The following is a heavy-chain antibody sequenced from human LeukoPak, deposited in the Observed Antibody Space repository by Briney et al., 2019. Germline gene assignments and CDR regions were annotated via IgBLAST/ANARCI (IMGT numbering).Heavy chain of an antibody. Sequence: SETLSLTCTVSGGSISSYYWSWIRQPPGKGLEWIGYIYYSGSTYYNPSLKSRVTISVDTSKNQFSLKLSSVTAADTAVYYCARLYSSGWEYFDYWGQGTLVTVSS. CDR3: ARLYSSGWEYFDY. CDR1: GGSISSYY. CDR2: IYYSGST. D-gene: IGHD6-19*01. V-gene: IGHV4-59*04. J-gene: IGHJ4*02.